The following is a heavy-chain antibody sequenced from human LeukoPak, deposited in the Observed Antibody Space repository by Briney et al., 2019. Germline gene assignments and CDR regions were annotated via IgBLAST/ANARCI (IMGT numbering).Heavy chain of an antibody. D-gene: IGHD3-10*01. Sequence: SETLSLTCTVSGGSISSSSYYWGWIRQPPGTGLEWIGSIYYSGSTYYNPSLKSRVTISVDTSKNQFSLKLSSVTAADTAVYYCAGITMVRGDSSDYWGQGTLVTVSS. CDR2: IYYSGST. V-gene: IGHV4-39*01. CDR1: GGSISSSSYY. J-gene: IGHJ4*02. CDR3: AGITMVRGDSSDY.